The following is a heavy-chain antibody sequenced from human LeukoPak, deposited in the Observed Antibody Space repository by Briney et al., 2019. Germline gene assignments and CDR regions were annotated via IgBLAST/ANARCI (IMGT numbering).Heavy chain of an antibody. D-gene: IGHD6-6*01. CDR3: ARDLTRGVLYSSSSAY. J-gene: IGHJ4*02. CDR1: GGTFSSYA. V-gene: IGHV1-69*13. CDR2: IIPIFGTA. Sequence: GASVKVSCKASGGTFSSYAISWVRQAPGQGLEWMGGIIPIFGTANYAQKFQGRVTITADESTSTAYMELSSLRSEDTAVYYCARDLTRGVLYSSSSAYWGQGTLVTVSS.